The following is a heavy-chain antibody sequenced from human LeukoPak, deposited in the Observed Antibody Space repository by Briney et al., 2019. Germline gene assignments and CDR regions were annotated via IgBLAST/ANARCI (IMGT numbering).Heavy chain of an antibody. Sequence: SETLSLTCTVSGGSVSSGSYYWGWIRQPPGKELEWFGYIYYSGSTNYNPSLKSRVTISVDTSKNQFSLNLSSVTAADTAMYYCARDRSPEGYYDSSHWDYYHGMDVWGQGTTVTVSS. CDR2: IYYSGST. V-gene: IGHV4-61*01. D-gene: IGHD3-22*01. CDR3: ARDRSPEGYYDSSHWDYYHGMDV. J-gene: IGHJ6*02. CDR1: GGSVSSGSYY.